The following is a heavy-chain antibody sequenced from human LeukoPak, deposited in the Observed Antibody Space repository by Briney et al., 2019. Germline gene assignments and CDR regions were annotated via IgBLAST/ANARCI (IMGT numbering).Heavy chain of an antibody. CDR2: MNPNSGNT. CDR3: ARGERSRYQLLLGGRVYYMDV. CDR1: GYIFSSYD. V-gene: IGHV1-8*03. J-gene: IGHJ6*03. Sequence: GASVKVSCKASGYIFSSYDINWVRQAPGQGLEWMGWMNPNSGNTGYTQKFQGRVTITLNTSISTAYMELSSLRSDDTAIYYCARGERSRYQLLLGGRVYYMDVWGEGTTVTVSS. D-gene: IGHD2-2*01.